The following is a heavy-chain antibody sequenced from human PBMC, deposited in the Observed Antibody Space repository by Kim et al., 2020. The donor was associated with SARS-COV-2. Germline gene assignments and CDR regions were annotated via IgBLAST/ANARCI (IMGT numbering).Heavy chain of an antibody. J-gene: IGHJ6*02. CDR2: ISAYNGNT. V-gene: IGHV1-18*01. CDR1: GYTFTSYC. D-gene: IGHD3-22*01. Sequence: ASVKVSCKASGYTFTSYCISWVRQAPGQGLEWMGWISAYNGNTNYAQKLQGRVTMTTDTSTSTAYMELRSLRSDDTAVYYCARGEGVVVIPYYYYGMDVWGQGTTVTVSS. CDR3: ARGEGVVVIPYYYYGMDV.